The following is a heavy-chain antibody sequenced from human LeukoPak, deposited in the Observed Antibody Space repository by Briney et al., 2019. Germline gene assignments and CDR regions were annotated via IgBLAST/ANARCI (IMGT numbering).Heavy chain of an antibody. V-gene: IGHV3-53*01. D-gene: IGHD4-17*01. J-gene: IGHJ4*02. Sequence: GGSLRLSCAASGFTVSSNHMSWVRQAPGKGLEWVSVIYSDDRIYYADSVKGRFTISRDNSKNTLYLQMNSLRADDTAAYYCALLYGDQRRWGQGTLVTVSS. CDR3: ALLYGDQRR. CDR1: GFTVSSNH. CDR2: IYSDDRI.